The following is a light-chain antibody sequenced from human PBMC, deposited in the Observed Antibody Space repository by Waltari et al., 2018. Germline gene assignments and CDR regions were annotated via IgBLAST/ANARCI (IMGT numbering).Light chain of an antibody. CDR1: ISNIGDNT. Sequence: QSVLTQPPSASGTPGQRVTISCSGGISNIGDNTVNWYQQVPGTAPNLLIYSHNQRPPGCPHRFSGSIPGTSASLTISGLQAEDEADYYCSAWDDRLNGYVFGTGTKVTVL. V-gene: IGLV1-44*01. J-gene: IGLJ1*01. CDR3: SAWDDRLNGYV. CDR2: SHN.